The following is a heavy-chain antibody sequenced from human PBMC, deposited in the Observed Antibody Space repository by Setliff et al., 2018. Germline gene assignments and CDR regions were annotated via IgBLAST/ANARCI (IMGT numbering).Heavy chain of an antibody. Sequence: PSETLSLTCTVSGGSISSHYWSWIRQPPGKGLEWIGYIYYSGSTNYNPSLKSRVTISVDTSKNQFSLKLSSVTAADTAVYYCARGWRDYGAMGYWGQGTLVTVSS. CDR3: ARGWRDYGAMGY. CDR2: IYYSGST. CDR1: GGSISSHY. D-gene: IGHD4-17*01. V-gene: IGHV4-59*11. J-gene: IGHJ4*02.